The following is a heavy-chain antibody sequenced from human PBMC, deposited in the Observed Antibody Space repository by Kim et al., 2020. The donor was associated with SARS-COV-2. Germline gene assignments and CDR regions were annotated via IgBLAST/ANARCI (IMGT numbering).Heavy chain of an antibody. CDR2: INPSGGST. V-gene: IGHV1-46*01. J-gene: IGHJ4*02. CDR3: ARDMGEYYYDSSGYRGEDY. D-gene: IGHD3-22*01. Sequence: ASVKVSCKASGYTFTSYYMHWVRQAPGQGLEWMGIINPSGGSTSYAQKFQGRVTMTRDTSTSTVYMELSSLRSEDTAVYYCARDMGEYYYDSSGYRGEDYWGQGTLVTVSS. CDR1: GYTFTSYY.